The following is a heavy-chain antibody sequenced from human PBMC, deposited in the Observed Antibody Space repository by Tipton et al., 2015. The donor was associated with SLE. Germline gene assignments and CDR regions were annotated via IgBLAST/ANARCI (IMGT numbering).Heavy chain of an antibody. CDR3: ARAPIVSGSSPSAY. CDR1: GYTFSNYG. J-gene: IGHJ4*02. Sequence: QVQLVQSGAEVTKPGASVKVSCKASGYTFSNYGISWVRQAPGQGLEWMGWISADNGDTNFAQKFQGRVSMTTDTSTSTAYMDLRSLRSDDTAVYYCARAPIVSGSSPSAYWGQGTLVTVSS. CDR2: ISADNGDT. V-gene: IGHV1-18*04. D-gene: IGHD3-10*01.